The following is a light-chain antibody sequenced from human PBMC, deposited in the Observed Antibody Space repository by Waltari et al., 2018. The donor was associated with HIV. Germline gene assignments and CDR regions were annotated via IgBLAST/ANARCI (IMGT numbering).Light chain of an antibody. CDR2: GNS. CDR1: NIGAGYD. CDR3: QSYDSSLSGGV. J-gene: IGLJ2*01. Sequence: QSVLTQPPSVSGAPGQRVTISNIGAGYDVHWYQQLPGTAPKLLIYGNSNRPSGVPDRFSGSKSGTSASLAITGRQAEDEADYYCQSYDSSLSGGVFGGGTKLTVL. V-gene: IGLV1-40*01.